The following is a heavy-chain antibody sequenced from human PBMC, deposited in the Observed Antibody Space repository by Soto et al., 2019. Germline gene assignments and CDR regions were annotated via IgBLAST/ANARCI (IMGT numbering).Heavy chain of an antibody. CDR1: GGSISSSSYY. J-gene: IGHJ5*02. V-gene: IGHV4-39*01. D-gene: IGHD2-15*01. Sequence: QLQLQESGPGLVKPSETLSLTCTVSGGSISSSSYYWGWIRQPPGKGLEWIGRIYYSGSTYYNPSLKSRVTISIETSKNKFSLKLSAVTAADTAVYYCARHGCSGGSCYSGLDWFDPWGQGTLVTVSS. CDR2: IYYSGST. CDR3: ARHGCSGGSCYSGLDWFDP.